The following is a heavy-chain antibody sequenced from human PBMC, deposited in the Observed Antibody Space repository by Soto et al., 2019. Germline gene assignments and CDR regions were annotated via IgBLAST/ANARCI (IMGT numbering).Heavy chain of an antibody. CDR2: ISYSGST. Sequence: SETLSLTCTVSGCSISSYYWSWIRQPPGKGLEWIGYISYSGSTNYNPSLKSRVIISVDTSKNQFSLQLNSVTAADTAVYYCARDRYSYGLVRYWGQGTVVTVSS. V-gene: IGHV4-59*12. D-gene: IGHD5-18*01. CDR1: GCSISSYY. J-gene: IGHJ4*02. CDR3: ARDRYSYGLVRY.